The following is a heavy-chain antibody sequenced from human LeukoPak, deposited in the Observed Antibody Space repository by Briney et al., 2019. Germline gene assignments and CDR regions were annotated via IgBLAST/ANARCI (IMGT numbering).Heavy chain of an antibody. J-gene: IGHJ6*03. CDR3: ARSGGYYYYMDV. D-gene: IGHD1-14*01. CDR1: GGTFSSYA. V-gene: IGHV1-69*05. Sequence: GASVKVSCKAYGGTFSSYAISWVRQAPGQGLEWMGGIIPIFGTANYAQKFQGRVTITTDESTSTAYMELSSLRSEDTAVYYCARSGGYYYYMDVWGKGTTVTVSS. CDR2: IIPIFGTA.